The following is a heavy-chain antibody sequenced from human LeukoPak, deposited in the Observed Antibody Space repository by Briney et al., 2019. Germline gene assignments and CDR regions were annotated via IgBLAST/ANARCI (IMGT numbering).Heavy chain of an antibody. V-gene: IGHV3-30*02. CDR3: ARGAAAATGYFDY. Sequence: GGSLRLSCVASEFTFSSYGMHWVRQAPGKGLEWVAYIRYDGSDRYYADSVKGRFTISRDNSKNTLYLQMNSLRAEDTAVYYCARGAAAATGYFDYWGQGTLVTVSS. CDR1: EFTFSSYG. CDR2: IRYDGSDR. D-gene: IGHD6-13*01. J-gene: IGHJ4*02.